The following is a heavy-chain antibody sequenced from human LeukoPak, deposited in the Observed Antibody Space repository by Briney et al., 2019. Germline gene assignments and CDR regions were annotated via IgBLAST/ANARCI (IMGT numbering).Heavy chain of an antibody. CDR1: GYTFTSYG. D-gene: IGHD3-10*01. CDR3: ARDGTTMVRGVPHRSGGWFDP. J-gene: IGHJ5*02. Sequence: ASVKVSCKAAGYTFTSYGISWVRQAPGQEVEGRGGISAYNGNANNEQTLQGRVTVTTATSTSTAYIGLRSLRSDDTAVYYCARDGTTMVRGVPHRSGGWFDPWGQGTLVTVSS. V-gene: IGHV1-18*01. CDR2: ISAYNGNA.